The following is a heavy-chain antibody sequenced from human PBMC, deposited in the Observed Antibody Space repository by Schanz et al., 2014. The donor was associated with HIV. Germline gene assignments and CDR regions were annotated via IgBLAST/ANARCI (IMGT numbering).Heavy chain of an antibody. CDR3: TRLHYYYDRSGFSFDC. CDR2: INPNSGGT. J-gene: IGHJ4*02. Sequence: QVQLVQSGAEVKKPGASVKVSCKASGYTFTGYYMHWVRQAPGQGLEWMGWINPNSGGTNLAKKFEGRVTMTIDRSITTASMELSRLNSDDTAMYFCTRLHYYYDRSGFSFDCWGQGTLVTVSS. V-gene: IGHV1-2*02. D-gene: IGHD3-22*01. CDR1: GYTFTGYY.